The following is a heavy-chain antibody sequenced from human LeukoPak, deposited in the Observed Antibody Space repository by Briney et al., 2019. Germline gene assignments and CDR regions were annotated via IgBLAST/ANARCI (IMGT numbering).Heavy chain of an antibody. CDR3: AKDFQYYYDSSGYYYAVDAFDI. CDR2: ISYDGSNK. J-gene: IGHJ3*02. Sequence: GGTLRLSCAASGFSFSSYAMSWVRQAPGKGLEWVAVISYDGSNKYYADSVKGRFTISRDNSKNTLYLQMNSLRAEDTAVYYCAKDFQYYYDSSGYYYAVDAFDIWGQGTMVTVSS. V-gene: IGHV3-30*18. CDR1: GFSFSSYA. D-gene: IGHD3-22*01.